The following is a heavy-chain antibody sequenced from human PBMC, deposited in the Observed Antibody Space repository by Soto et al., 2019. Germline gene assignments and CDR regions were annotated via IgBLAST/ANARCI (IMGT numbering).Heavy chain of an antibody. CDR2: ISAYNGNT. D-gene: IGHD2-2*01. Sequence: QVQLVQSGAEVKKPGASVKVSCKASGYTFSSYHISWVRQAPGQGLEWMGWISAYNGNTNYAQKLQGRVTMTTVTSTRTAYLELRSPRSDDTAVHNTTRDVPPADYRGPGTLVTVSS. J-gene: IGHJ4*02. CDR1: GYTFSSYH. V-gene: IGHV1-18*01. CDR3: TRDVPPADY.